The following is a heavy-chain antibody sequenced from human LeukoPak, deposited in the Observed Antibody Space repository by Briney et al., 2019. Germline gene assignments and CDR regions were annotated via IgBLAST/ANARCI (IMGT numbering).Heavy chain of an antibody. CDR1: GGSISSSSYY. D-gene: IGHD3-22*01. CDR3: ASSYDSSGYYYNAKFDY. J-gene: IGHJ4*02. CDR2: IYYSGST. Sequence: PSETLSLTCTVSGGSISSSSYYWGWIRQPPGKGLEWIGSIYYSGSTYYNPSLKSRVTISVDTSKNQFSLKLSSVTAADTAVYYCASSYDSSGYYYNAKFDYWGQGTLVTVSS. V-gene: IGHV4-39*01.